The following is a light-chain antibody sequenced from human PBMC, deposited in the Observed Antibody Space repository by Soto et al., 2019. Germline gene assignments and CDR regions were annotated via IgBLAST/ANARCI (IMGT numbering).Light chain of an antibody. CDR2: DVS. CDR1: SSDVGGYNY. CDR3: SSYTSSSTLGVV. V-gene: IGLV2-14*01. J-gene: IGLJ2*01. Sequence: QSALTQPASVSGSPGQSITISCTGTSSDVGGYNYVSWYQQHPGKAPKLMIYDVSNRPSGVSNRFSGSKSGNTASLTISGLQAEDEAEDYCSSYTSSSTLGVVFGGGTKLTVL.